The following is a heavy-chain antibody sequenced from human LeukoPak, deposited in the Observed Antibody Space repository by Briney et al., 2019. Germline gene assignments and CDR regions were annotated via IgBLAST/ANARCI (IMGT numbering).Heavy chain of an antibody. V-gene: IGHV5-51*01. Sequence: GESLKISCKGSSYRFTTYWIACWRQMPGKGLEWMGIFNPADSDTRYSPSFQGQVTISADKSITTPYLQWRSLKASDAAMYSYAIREYSTGYSDYWGQGTLVTVSS. J-gene: IGHJ4*02. CDR1: SYRFTTYW. CDR2: FNPADSDT. CDR3: AIREYSTGYSDY. D-gene: IGHD2-8*02.